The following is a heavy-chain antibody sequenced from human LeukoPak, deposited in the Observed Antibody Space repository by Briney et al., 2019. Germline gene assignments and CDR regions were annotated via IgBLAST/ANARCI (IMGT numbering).Heavy chain of an antibody. J-gene: IGHJ3*02. Sequence: ASVKVSCKASGYTFTSYDINWVRQATGQGLEWMGWMNPNSVNTGYAQKFQGRVTITRNTSISTAYMELSSLRSEDTAVYYCARDPDSSGYQWDAFDIWGQGTMVTVSS. D-gene: IGHD3-22*01. CDR3: ARDPDSSGYQWDAFDI. CDR2: MNPNSVNT. V-gene: IGHV1-8*03. CDR1: GYTFTSYD.